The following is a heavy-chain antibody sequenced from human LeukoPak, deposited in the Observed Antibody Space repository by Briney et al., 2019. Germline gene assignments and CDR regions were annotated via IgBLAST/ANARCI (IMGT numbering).Heavy chain of an antibody. V-gene: IGHV3-30*18. J-gene: IGHJ4*02. CDR2: ISYDGSNK. CDR3: AKLYDFWSGPYYFDC. Sequence: GGSLRLSCVASGFTFSSFGMHWVRQAPGKGLEWVAGISYDGSNKYYADSVKGRFTISRDNSRNTLYLQMNSLRAEDTAVYYCAKLYDFWSGPYYFDCWGQGTLVTVSS. CDR1: GFTFSSFG. D-gene: IGHD3-3*01.